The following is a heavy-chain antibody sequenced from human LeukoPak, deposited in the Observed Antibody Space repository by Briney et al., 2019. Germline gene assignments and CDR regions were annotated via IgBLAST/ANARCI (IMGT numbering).Heavy chain of an antibody. D-gene: IGHD5-18*01. J-gene: IGHJ4*02. CDR2: ISYDGSNK. CDR1: GFTFSSYA. V-gene: IGHV3-30-3*01. CDR3: ARDDKGSICSYGYNY. Sequence: PGRSLRLSCAASGFTFSSYAMHWVRQAPGKGLEWVAVISYDGSNKYYADSVKGRFTISRDNSKNTLYLQMNSLRAEDTAVYYCARDDKGSICSYGYNYWGQGTLVTVSS.